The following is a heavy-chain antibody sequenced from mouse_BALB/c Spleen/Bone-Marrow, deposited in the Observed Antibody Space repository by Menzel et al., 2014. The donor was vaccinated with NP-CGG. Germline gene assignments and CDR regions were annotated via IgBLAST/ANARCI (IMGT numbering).Heavy chain of an antibody. Sequence: VQLQQSGAELVRPGSSVKISCEASGYTFSSYWMNWVKQRPGQGLEWIGQIYPGDGDTNYNGKFKGKATLTADKSSSTAYMQLSSLTSEDSAVYFCARDGIDYWGQGTTLTVSS. CDR3: ARDGIDY. V-gene: IGHV1-80*01. J-gene: IGHJ2*01. CDR2: IYPGDGDT. D-gene: IGHD1-2*01. CDR1: GYTFSSYW.